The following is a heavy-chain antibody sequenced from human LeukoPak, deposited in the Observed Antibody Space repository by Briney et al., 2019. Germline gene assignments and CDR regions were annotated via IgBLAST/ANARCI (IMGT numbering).Heavy chain of an antibody. CDR1: GYTFTDHY. Sequence: AAVTVSCKASGYTFTDHYIHLVRQAPGQGREWMGIINPSNGDTNYAQRFQGRVTMTRDTSTSTVYMELSSLDSEDTAVYYCARESDVGKDFDCWGQGTLVTVSS. CDR3: ARESDVGKDFDC. V-gene: IGHV1-46*01. CDR2: INPSNGDT. J-gene: IGHJ4*02. D-gene: IGHD1-1*01.